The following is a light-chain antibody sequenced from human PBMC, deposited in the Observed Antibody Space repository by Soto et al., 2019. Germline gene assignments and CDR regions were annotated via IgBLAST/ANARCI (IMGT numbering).Light chain of an antibody. J-gene: IGKJ3*01. V-gene: IGKV2-28*01. CDR1: QSLLHSNGYNY. CDR2: LGS. Sequence: DIVMTQSPLSLPVTPGEPASISCRSSQSLLHSNGYNYLDWYLQKPGQSPQLLIYLGSNRASGVPDRFSDSGSGTDFTLKISRVEAEDVGVYYCIQALQTPPTFGPGTKVDIK. CDR3: IQALQTPPT.